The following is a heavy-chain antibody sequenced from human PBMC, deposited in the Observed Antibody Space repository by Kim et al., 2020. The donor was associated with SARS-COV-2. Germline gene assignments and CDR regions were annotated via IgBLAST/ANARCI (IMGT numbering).Heavy chain of an antibody. CDR2: IRYDGSNK. V-gene: IGHV3-33*01. J-gene: IGHJ6*02. D-gene: IGHD3-3*01. CDR3: ARDGILYTGSIRSLEWRWHQNCCYYGLDF. Sequence: GGSLRLSCAASGFTFSRYGMHWFRQAPGKGLEWVAVIRYDGSNKYYADSVKGRFIIYRDNSKNTLYLQMNSLRAEDTAVYYCARDGILYTGSIRSLEWRWHQNCCYYGLDFWGQGTTVTGSS. CDR1: GFTFSRYG.